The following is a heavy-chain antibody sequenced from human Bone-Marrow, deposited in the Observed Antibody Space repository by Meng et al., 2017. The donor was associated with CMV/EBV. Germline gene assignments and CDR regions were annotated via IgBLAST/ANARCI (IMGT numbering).Heavy chain of an antibody. CDR1: GFTFSSYW. CDR2: IKQDGSEK. CDR3: ARDRVHCSSTSCRRYYFDY. Sequence: GGSLRLSCAASGFTFSSYWMSWVRQAPGKGLECVANIKQDGSEKYYVDSVKGRFTISRDNAKNSLYLQMNSLRAEDTAVYYCARDRVHCSSTSCRRYYFDYWGQGTLVTVSS. D-gene: IGHD2-2*01. V-gene: IGHV3-7*01. J-gene: IGHJ4*02.